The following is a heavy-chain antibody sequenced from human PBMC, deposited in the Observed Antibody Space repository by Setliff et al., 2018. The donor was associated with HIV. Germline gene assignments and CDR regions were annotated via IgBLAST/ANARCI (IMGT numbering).Heavy chain of an antibody. D-gene: IGHD3-10*01. J-gene: IGHJ4*02. CDR3: ARDYYYYGSGSFGLDY. V-gene: IGHV4-31*03. CDR2: IQSSGIT. Sequence: PSETLSLTCSVSGGSISSVIYYWTWVRQRPGKGLEWIGYIQSSGITYYNPSLQGRVTMSVDTSKNEFSLKLSSVTAADTAVFYCARDYYYYGSGSFGLDYWGQGTPVTVSS. CDR1: GGSISSVIYY.